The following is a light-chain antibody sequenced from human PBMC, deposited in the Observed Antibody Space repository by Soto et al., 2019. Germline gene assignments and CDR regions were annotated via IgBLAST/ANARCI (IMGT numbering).Light chain of an antibody. CDR1: QSVSSNY. CDR3: QQRSSWPAT. Sequence: ESVLTQSPGTLSLSPGERATLSCRASQSVSSNYLAWYQQKPGQAPRLLIYGASTRATGIPDRFSGSGSGTDFTLTISRLEPEDFAVYYCQQRSSWPATFGPGTKVDIK. V-gene: IGKV3D-20*02. J-gene: IGKJ3*01. CDR2: GAS.